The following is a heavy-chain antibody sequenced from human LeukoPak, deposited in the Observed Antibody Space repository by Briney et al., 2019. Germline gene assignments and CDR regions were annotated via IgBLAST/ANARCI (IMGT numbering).Heavy chain of an antibody. D-gene: IGHD3-10*01. J-gene: IGHJ5*02. Sequence: GGSLRLSCTASGFNVNSNYMSWVRQAPGKGLEWVSVIFGGGSTYYADSVKGRFTISRDNSKNTLYLQMNSLRGEDTAVYYCARDHSALASYPNPWGQGTLVTVSS. CDR2: IFGGGST. CDR3: ARDHSALASYPNP. V-gene: IGHV3-66*01. CDR1: GFNVNSNY.